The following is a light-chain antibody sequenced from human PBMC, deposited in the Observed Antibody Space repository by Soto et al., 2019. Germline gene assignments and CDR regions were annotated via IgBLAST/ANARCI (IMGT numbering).Light chain of an antibody. CDR2: DVS. Sequence: DIQMTQSPSSLSASVGDRVTITCQASQDITYYLNWYQQKPGKAPKLLIYDVSILETVVPSRFSGRGSETDFSLTISSLQPEDIATYYCQQYDDLSFTFGPGTKVDLK. J-gene: IGKJ3*01. CDR1: QDITYY. V-gene: IGKV1-33*01. CDR3: QQYDDLSFT.